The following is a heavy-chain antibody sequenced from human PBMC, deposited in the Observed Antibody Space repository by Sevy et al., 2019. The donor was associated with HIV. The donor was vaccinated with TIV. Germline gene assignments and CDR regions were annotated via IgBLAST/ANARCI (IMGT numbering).Heavy chain of an antibody. D-gene: IGHD6-13*01. J-gene: IGHJ4*02. CDR2: INEHGSTN. CDR1: GFIFNDYW. CDR3: ARAIGAGAAY. V-gene: IGHV3-7*03. Sequence: GGSLRLSCAASGFIFNDYWMHWVRQAPGKGLEWVANINEHGSTNYNLDSVKGRFTISRDNAKNSLFLQMNSLRVDDTAVYYGARAIGAGAAYWGQGTPVTVSS.